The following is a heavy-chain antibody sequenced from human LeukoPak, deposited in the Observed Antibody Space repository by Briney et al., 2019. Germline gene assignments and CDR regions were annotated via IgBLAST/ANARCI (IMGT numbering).Heavy chain of an antibody. D-gene: IGHD6-19*01. CDR2: ISSSGSTI. CDR3: ARSAYSSGWYTGPYGMDV. Sequence: GGSLRLSCAASGFTFSDYYMSWIRRAPGKGLEWVSYISSSGSTIYYADSVKGRFTISRDNAKNSLYLQMNSLRAEDTAVYYCARSAYSSGWYTGPYGMDVWGQGTTVTVSS. V-gene: IGHV3-11*01. J-gene: IGHJ6*02. CDR1: GFTFSDYY.